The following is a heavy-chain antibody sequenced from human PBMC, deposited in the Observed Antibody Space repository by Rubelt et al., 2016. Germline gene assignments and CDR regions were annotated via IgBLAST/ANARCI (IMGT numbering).Heavy chain of an antibody. Sequence: QVQLQESGPGLVKPSGTLSLTCAVSGASISSSNWWSWVRQPPGKGLEWIGEIYHSGSTSYNPSLKSRVTISVDKSKNQFLLKLRSVTAADTALDYCASGYSNYGYLCVYWGQGTLVTVSS. CDR1: GASISSSNW. CDR2: IYHSGST. D-gene: IGHD4-11*01. J-gene: IGHJ4*02. V-gene: IGHV4-4*02. CDR3: ASGYSNYGYLCVY.